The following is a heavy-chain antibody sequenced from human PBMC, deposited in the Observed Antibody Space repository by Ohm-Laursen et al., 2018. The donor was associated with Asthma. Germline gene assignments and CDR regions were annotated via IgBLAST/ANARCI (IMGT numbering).Heavy chain of an antibody. CDR3: ARDASPYSSSWYYCDY. V-gene: IGHV3-30*03. Sequence: SLRLSCAASGFTFSSYGMHWVRQAPGKGLGWVAVISYDGSNKYYADSVKGRFTISRDNSKNTLYLQMNSLRAEDTAVYYCARDASPYSSSWYYCDYWGQGTLVTVSS. CDR1: GFTFSSYG. CDR2: ISYDGSNK. D-gene: IGHD6-13*01. J-gene: IGHJ4*02.